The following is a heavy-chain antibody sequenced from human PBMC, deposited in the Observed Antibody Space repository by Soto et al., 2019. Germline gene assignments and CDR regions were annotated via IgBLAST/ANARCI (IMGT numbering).Heavy chain of an antibody. CDR3: AHKPYNWNYNWFDP. CDR2: IYWDDDK. V-gene: IGHV2-5*02. D-gene: IGHD1-7*01. Sequence: QITLKESGPTLVKPTQTLTLTCTFSGFSLSTSGVGVGWIRQPPGKALEWLALIYWDDDKRYSPSLKSRLTITKDTSKNQVVLTMTNMDPVDTATYYCAHKPYNWNYNWFDPWGQGTLVTVSS. J-gene: IGHJ5*02. CDR1: GFSLSTSGVG.